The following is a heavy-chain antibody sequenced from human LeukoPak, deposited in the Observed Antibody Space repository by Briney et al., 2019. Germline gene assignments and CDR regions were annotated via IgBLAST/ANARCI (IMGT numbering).Heavy chain of an antibody. Sequence: GGSLRLSCAASGFTFSSYGMHWVRQAPGKGLGWEAVIWYDGSNKTYADSVKGRFTISRDNAKNSLYLQMNSLRAEDTAVYYCARDLLVGGSYNTNWGQGTLVTVSS. CDR2: IWYDGSNK. V-gene: IGHV3-33*08. D-gene: IGHD1-26*01. CDR3: ARDLLVGGSYNTN. CDR1: GFTFSSYG. J-gene: IGHJ4*02.